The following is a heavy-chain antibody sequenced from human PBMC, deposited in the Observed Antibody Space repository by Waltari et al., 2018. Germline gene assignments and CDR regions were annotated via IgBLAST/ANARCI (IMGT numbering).Heavy chain of an antibody. CDR1: GYRFTSNW. J-gene: IGHJ5*02. CDR3: ARLYSTSPGSALFFDA. CDR2: IDPADSEF. D-gene: IGHD3-10*01. Sequence: EVQLVQSGAEVKKPGESLTISCKAFGYRFTSNWIGWVRQMPGKGLEWMGMIDPADSEFRYRPSFQGQVTISVDKSISTSYLQWSSLKASDTAIYYCARLYSTSPGSALFFDAWGQGTLVTVSS. V-gene: IGHV5-51*03.